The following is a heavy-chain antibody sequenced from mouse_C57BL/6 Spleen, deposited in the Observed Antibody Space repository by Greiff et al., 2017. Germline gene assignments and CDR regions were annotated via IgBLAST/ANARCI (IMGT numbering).Heavy chain of an antibody. J-gene: IGHJ2*01. Sequence: EVKVVESGGGLVKPGGSLKLSCAASGFTFSSYAMSWVRQTPEKRLEWVATISDGGSYTYYPDNVEGRFTISRDNAKNNLYLQMSHLKSEDTAMYYCARDDYDFDYWGQGTTLTVSS. CDR2: ISDGGSYT. D-gene: IGHD2-4*01. CDR3: ARDDYDFDY. V-gene: IGHV5-4*01. CDR1: GFTFSSYA.